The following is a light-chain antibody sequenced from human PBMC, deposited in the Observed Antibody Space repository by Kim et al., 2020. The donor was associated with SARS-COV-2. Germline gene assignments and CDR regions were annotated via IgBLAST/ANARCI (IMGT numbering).Light chain of an antibody. Sequence: QRVTMYCCGSNPNIESISVTWYQQLPGTAPKLLIYNNNQRPSGVPDRFSGSKSGTSVSLAISGLQSEDEADFYCAAWDDILNGPVFGGGTQLTVL. J-gene: IGLJ3*02. CDR1: NPNIESIS. CDR3: AAWDDILNGPV. V-gene: IGLV1-44*01. CDR2: NNN.